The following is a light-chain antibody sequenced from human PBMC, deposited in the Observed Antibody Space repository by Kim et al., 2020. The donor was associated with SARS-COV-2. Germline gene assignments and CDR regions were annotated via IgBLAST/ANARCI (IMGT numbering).Light chain of an antibody. CDR2: KTS. Sequence: ASMGDRVTITCRASQSISTWLAWYQQKPGKAPKLLIYKTSTLESGVPSRFSGSGSGTEFTLTISSLQPDDFASYYCQQYNGYPWTFGQGTKVDIK. CDR3: QQYNGYPWT. V-gene: IGKV1-5*03. CDR1: QSISTW. J-gene: IGKJ1*01.